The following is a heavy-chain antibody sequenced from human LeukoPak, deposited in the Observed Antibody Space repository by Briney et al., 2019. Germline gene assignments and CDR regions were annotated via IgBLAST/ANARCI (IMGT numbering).Heavy chain of an antibody. CDR3: AREWKMATIPAGGYYYGMDV. Sequence: SVKVSCKASGGTFSSYAISWVRQAPGQGPEWMGRIIPIFGIANYAQKFQGRVTITADKSASTAYMELSSLRSEDTAVYYCAREWKMATIPAGGYYYGMDVWGQGTTVTVSS. D-gene: IGHD5-24*01. CDR1: GGTFSSYA. J-gene: IGHJ6*02. V-gene: IGHV1-69*04. CDR2: IIPIFGIA.